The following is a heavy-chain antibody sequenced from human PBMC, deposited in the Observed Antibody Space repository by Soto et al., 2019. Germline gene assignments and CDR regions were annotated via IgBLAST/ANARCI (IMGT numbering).Heavy chain of an antibody. J-gene: IGHJ5*02. V-gene: IGHV4-59*01. Sequence: PSETLSLTCTVSGCSISDYYWSWIRQPPGKGLEWIGYIYYSGSTNYNPSLKSRVTISVDTSKNQFSLKLSSVTAADTAVYYCARVRGSGGVGWFDTWGQGTLVTVS. CDR3: ARVRGSGGVGWFDT. D-gene: IGHD2-15*01. CDR2: IYYSGST. CDR1: GCSISDYY.